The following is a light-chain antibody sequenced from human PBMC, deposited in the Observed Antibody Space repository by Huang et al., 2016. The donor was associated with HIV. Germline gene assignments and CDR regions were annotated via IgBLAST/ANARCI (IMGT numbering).Light chain of an antibody. CDR3: QQTYSTPQT. V-gene: IGKV1-39*01. CDR2: AAS. CDR1: QSISNS. J-gene: IGKJ1*01. Sequence: DIQMTQSPSSLSASIGDRVTVTCRASQSISNSFNWYQQKPGKAPKLLIYAASNLQSGVPSRFSGSGSGTDFTLTISSLQPEDFATYYCQQTYSTPQTFGQGTKVEIK.